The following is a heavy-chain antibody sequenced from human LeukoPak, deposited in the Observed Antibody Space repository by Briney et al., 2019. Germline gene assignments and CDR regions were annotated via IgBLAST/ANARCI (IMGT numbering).Heavy chain of an antibody. D-gene: IGHD3-10*01. J-gene: IGHJ4*02. Sequence: PGGSLRLSCAASGFSFSNYWMNWVRQAPGKGLEWVANIKEDGSQKYYVDSVKGRFTISRDNAKSSLDLQMNSLRAEDTAVYYCTALSSMKYWGQGTLVTVSS. V-gene: IGHV3-7*01. CDR3: TALSSMKY. CDR2: IKEDGSQK. CDR1: GFSFSNYW.